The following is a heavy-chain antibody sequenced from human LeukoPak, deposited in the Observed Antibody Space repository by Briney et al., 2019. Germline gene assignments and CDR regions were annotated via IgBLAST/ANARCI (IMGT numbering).Heavy chain of an antibody. J-gene: IGHJ4*02. Sequence: PGGSLRLSCAASGFTFSDYAMSWVRQAPGKGLEWVSAISGDGRSTYYADSLKGRFTISRDNSKNTLYLQMNSLRAADTAPYYCVKDVPLPFDFWGRGALVIVFS. CDR3: VKDVPLPFDF. CDR1: GFTFSDYA. V-gene: IGHV3-23*01. CDR2: ISGDGRST.